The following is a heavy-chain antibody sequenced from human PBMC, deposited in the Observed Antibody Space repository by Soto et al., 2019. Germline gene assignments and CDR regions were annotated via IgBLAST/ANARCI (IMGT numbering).Heavy chain of an antibody. J-gene: IGHJ5*02. CDR2: ISGSGTTT. Sequence: VQLVESGGGLVQPGGSLRLSCAVSGFTFSTFGMSWVRQPPGMGLEGVSMISGSGTTTYCPDSVKGRFTISRDNSRNTLYLQVNSLRAEDTAVYYCARHMWDLVEPLVDTWGQGTRVTVSP. CDR3: ARHMWDLVEPLVDT. V-gene: IGHV3-23*04. D-gene: IGHD1-1*01. CDR1: GFTFSTFG.